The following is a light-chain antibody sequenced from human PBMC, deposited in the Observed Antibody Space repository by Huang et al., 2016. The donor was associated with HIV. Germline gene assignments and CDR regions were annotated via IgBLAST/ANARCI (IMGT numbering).Light chain of an antibody. CDR3: QQYVRSAGRYT. CDR1: QSVSDTD. V-gene: IGKV3-20*01. Sequence: SPGTLSLSPGERATLSCRTSQSVSDTDLAWYQQRSGQAPRLLIYGASNRATDIPDRFRGSGSGTDFTLTIDRLEPEDFAVYYCQQYVRSAGRYTFGQGTKLEI. CDR2: GAS. J-gene: IGKJ2*01.